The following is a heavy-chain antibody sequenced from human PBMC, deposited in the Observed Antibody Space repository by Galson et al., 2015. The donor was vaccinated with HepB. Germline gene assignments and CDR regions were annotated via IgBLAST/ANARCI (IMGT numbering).Heavy chain of an antibody. V-gene: IGHV3-73*01. CDR2: IRSKTDNYAT. D-gene: IGHD6-13*01. Sequence: SLRLSCAASGFTFSGSAMHWVRQASGKSLEWLGHIRSKTDNYATAYAASVKGRFTISRDDSKNTAYLQMDSLKTEDTAMYYCTRLRGQQLAYNWFDPWGQGTLVIVSS. CDR3: TRLRGQQLAYNWFDP. J-gene: IGHJ5*02. CDR1: GFTFSGSA.